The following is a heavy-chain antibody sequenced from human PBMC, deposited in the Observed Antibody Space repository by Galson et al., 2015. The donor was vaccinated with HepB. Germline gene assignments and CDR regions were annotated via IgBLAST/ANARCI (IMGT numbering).Heavy chain of an antibody. CDR3: AKTGYSQVAVDTAF. CDR1: GYTFSSYG. J-gene: IGHJ4*02. V-gene: IGHV3-30*18. CDR2: ISYDGSNK. Sequence: SLRLSCAASGYTFSSYGMHWVRQAPGKGLEWVAVISYDGSNKYYADSVKGRFTISRDNSKNTLYLQMNSLRAEDTAVYYCAKTGYSQVAVDTAFWGQGTLVTVSS. D-gene: IGHD5-18*01.